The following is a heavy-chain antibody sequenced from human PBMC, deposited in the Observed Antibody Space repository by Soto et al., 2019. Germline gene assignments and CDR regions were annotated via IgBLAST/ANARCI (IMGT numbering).Heavy chain of an antibody. J-gene: IGHJ6*02. CDR2: IYPGDSDT. D-gene: IGHD3-3*01. CDR1: GYSFTSYW. CDR3: ARRSGTYYDFWSGLDV. V-gene: IGHV5-51*01. Sequence: PGESLKISCKGSGYSFTSYWIGWVRQMPGKGLEWMGIIYPGDSDTRHSPSFQGQVTISADKSISTAYLQWSSLKASDTAMYYCARRSGTYYDFWSGLDVWGQGTTVTVSS.